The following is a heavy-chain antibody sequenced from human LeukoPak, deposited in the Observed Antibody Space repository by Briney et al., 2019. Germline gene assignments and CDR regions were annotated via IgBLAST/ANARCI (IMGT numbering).Heavy chain of an antibody. V-gene: IGHV4-39*07. D-gene: IGHD3-10*01. Sequence: SETLSLPCTVSSGPISSTSYYCGWIRQPPGMGLELIGSMYYSGSTYYNPSLKSRVTISVDTSKSQFSLKLSSVTAADTAVYYCAREMRSPRGGFDYWDQGTLVTVSS. J-gene: IGHJ4*02. CDR2: MYYSGST. CDR3: AREMRSPRGGFDY. CDR1: SGPISSTSYY.